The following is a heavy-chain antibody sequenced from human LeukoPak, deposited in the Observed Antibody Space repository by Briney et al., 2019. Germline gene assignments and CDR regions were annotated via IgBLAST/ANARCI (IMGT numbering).Heavy chain of an antibody. CDR2: ISYDGSNK. V-gene: IGHV3-30*04. CDR1: GFTFSSYA. CDR3: ARDLDWTFDY. D-gene: IGHD3/OR15-3a*01. J-gene: IGHJ4*02. Sequence: GASLRLSCAASGFTFSSYAMSWVRQAPGKGLEWVAVISYDGSNKYYADSVKGRFTISRDNSKNTLYLQMNSLRAEDTAVYYCARDLDWTFDYWGQGTLVTVSS.